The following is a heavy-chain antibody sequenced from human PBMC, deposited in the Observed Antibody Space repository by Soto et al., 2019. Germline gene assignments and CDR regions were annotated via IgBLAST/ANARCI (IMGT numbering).Heavy chain of an antibody. CDR2: IWFDGSEK. CDR1: GFSFSAFG. D-gene: IGHD1-1*01. CDR3: ARVKLTPHYFYMDV. J-gene: IGHJ6*03. V-gene: IGHV3-33*01. Sequence: QVQLVESGGGVVQPGRSLRLSCEASGFSFSAFGMHWVRQAPGKGLEWVAMIWFDGSEKYYADSVKGRFTISRDNSDNALYLQMSSLRAEDTAVYYCARVKLTPHYFYMDVWGKGAAVTVSS.